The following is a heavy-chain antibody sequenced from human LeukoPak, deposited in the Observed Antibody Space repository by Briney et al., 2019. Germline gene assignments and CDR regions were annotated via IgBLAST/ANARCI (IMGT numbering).Heavy chain of an antibody. V-gene: IGHV1-8*01. Sequence: GASVKVSCKASGYTFTSYDINWVRQATGQGLEWMGWMNPNSGNTGYAQKFQGRVTMTRNTSISTAYMELSSLRSEDTAVYYCARDVATVVTPVLVNWGQGTLVTVSS. CDR2: MNPNSGNT. CDR1: GYTFTSYD. CDR3: ARDVATVVTPVLVN. J-gene: IGHJ4*02. D-gene: IGHD4-23*01.